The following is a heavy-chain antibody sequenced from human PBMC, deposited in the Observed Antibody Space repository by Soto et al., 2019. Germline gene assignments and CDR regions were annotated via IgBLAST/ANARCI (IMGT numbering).Heavy chain of an antibody. V-gene: IGHV3-23*01. CDR2: TGATGRTT. Sequence: GGSLRLSCAASGFTFNIYAMPWVRQAPGKGLEWVSTTGATGRTTYYADSVKGRFTVSRDNSKNTLDLQMSNLRAEDTAVYYCATVHNTSRSFDYWGQGTLVTVSS. CDR1: GFTFNIYA. D-gene: IGHD1-20*01. CDR3: ATVHNTSRSFDY. J-gene: IGHJ4*02.